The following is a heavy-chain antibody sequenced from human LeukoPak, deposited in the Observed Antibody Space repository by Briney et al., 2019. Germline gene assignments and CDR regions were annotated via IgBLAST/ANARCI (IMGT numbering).Heavy chain of an antibody. Sequence: SETLSLTCTVSGGSISSYYWSWIRQPPGKALEWSGYIYYSGSTNYNPSLKSRVTISVDTSKNQFSLKRSSVTAADTAVYYGARKGNRGTFDYWGQGALVTVSS. V-gene: IGHV4-59*08. CDR2: IYYSGST. CDR1: GGSISSYY. CDR3: ARKGNRGTFDY. D-gene: IGHD1/OR15-1a*01. J-gene: IGHJ4*02.